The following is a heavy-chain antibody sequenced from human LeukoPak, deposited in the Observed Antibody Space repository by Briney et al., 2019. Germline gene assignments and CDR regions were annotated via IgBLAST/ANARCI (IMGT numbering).Heavy chain of an antibody. V-gene: IGHV4-59*01. Sequence: SETLSLTCTVSGGSISSYYWSWIRQPPGKGLEWLGYIYYSGSTNYNPSLKSRVTISVDTSKNQFSLKLSSVTAADTAVYYCARVTVAVAGLDGMDVWGQGTTVTVSS. CDR2: IYYSGST. CDR3: ARVTVAVAGLDGMDV. J-gene: IGHJ6*02. CDR1: GGSISSYY. D-gene: IGHD6-19*01.